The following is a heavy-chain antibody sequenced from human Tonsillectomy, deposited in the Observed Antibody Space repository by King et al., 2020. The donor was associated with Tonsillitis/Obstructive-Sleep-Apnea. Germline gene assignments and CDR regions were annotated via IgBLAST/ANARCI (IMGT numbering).Heavy chain of an antibody. CDR1: GITFSNYA. Sequence: QLVQSGGGVVQPGRSLTLSCAASGITFSNYAMHWVRQAPGKGLEWVAVISYDGSNKYYADSVKGRFTISRDNSKNTLYLQMNSLRAEDTAVYYCARESGIQLWSTPPDAFDIWGQGTMVTVSS. CDR3: ARESGIQLWSTPPDAFDI. D-gene: IGHD5-18*01. CDR2: ISYDGSNK. V-gene: IGHV3-30-3*01. J-gene: IGHJ3*02.